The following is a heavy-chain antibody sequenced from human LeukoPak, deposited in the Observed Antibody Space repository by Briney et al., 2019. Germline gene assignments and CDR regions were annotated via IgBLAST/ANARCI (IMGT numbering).Heavy chain of an antibody. J-gene: IGHJ4*02. CDR2: INPKSGGT. CDR1: GYTFTDYF. V-gene: IGHV1-2*02. D-gene: IGHD6-13*01. CDR3: ARGTLAAAGEFDY. Sequence: ASVKVSCKASGYTFTDYFMHWVRQAPGQGLEWMGWINPKSGGTNYVQNLQGRVTMTADTSTSTAYLELRSLRSDDTAVYYCARGTLAAAGEFDYWGQGTLVTVSS.